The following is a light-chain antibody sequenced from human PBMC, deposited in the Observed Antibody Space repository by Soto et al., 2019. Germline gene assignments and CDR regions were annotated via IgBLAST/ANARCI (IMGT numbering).Light chain of an antibody. CDR2: DVS. Sequence: QSVLTQPASVSGSPGQSITISCTGTSSDVGGYHYVSWYQQHPGKAPKLMIYDVSNRPSGVSNRFSGSKSGNTASLTISGLQAEDEADYYCSSYTSSSTIYVFGTGTKVTVL. J-gene: IGLJ1*01. CDR1: SSDVGGYHY. V-gene: IGLV2-14*01. CDR3: SSYTSSSTIYV.